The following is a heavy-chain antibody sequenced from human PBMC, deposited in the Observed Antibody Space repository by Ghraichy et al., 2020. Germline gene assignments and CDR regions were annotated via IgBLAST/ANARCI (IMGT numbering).Heavy chain of an antibody. J-gene: IGHJ6*02. Sequence: SQTLSLTCTVSGGSISSYYWSWIRQPPGKGLEWIGYIYTSGSTNYNPSLKSRVTISVDTSKNQFSLKLSSVTAADTAVYYCARHPGGWYYYYYGMDVWGQGTTVTVSS. CDR1: GGSISSYY. CDR2: IYTSGST. CDR3: ARHPGGWYYYYYGMDV. D-gene: IGHD6-19*01. V-gene: IGHV4-4*09.